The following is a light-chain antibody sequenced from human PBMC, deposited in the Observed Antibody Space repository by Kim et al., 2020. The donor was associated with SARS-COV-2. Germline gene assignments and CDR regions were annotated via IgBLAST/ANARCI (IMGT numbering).Light chain of an antibody. CDR2: DAS. CDR1: QSISGG. J-gene: IGKJ1*01. Sequence: DIQMTQSPSTLSASVEDKVTITCRASQSISGGVAWYQQKPGKAPKLLIYDASSLESGVPSRFSGSGSGTDFTLIVSSLQPDDFATYYCQQYSNRWTFGQGTKVDIK. CDR3: QQYSNRWT. V-gene: IGKV1-5*01.